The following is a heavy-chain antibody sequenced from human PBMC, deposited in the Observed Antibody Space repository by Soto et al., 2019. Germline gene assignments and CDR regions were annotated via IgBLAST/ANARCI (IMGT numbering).Heavy chain of an antibody. D-gene: IGHD2-15*01. V-gene: IGHV4-31*01. CDR2: IYYSGST. CDR1: GGSISSGGYY. CDR3: ARDHRGYCSGGSCYRYFDY. J-gene: IGHJ4*02. Sequence: QVQLQESGPGLVKPSQTLSLTCTVSGGSISSGGYYWSWIRQHPGKGLEWIGYIYYSGSTYYNPSLKSLVTISVDTSKNQFSLKLSSVTAADTAVYYCARDHRGYCSGGSCYRYFDYWGQGTLVTVSS.